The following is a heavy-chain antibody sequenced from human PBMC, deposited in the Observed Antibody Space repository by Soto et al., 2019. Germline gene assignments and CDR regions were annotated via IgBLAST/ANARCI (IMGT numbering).Heavy chain of an antibody. CDR2: ISYDGSNK. D-gene: IGHD3-22*01. J-gene: IGHJ4*02. CDR1: GFTFSSYG. Sequence: GGSLRLSCAASGFTFSSYGMHWVRQAPGKGLEWVAVISYDGSNKYYADSVKGRFTISRDNSKNTLYLQMNSLRAEDTAVYYCAKVRTAYYDSSGYYFDDWGQGTLVTVSS. CDR3: AKVRTAYYDSSGYYFDD. V-gene: IGHV3-30*18.